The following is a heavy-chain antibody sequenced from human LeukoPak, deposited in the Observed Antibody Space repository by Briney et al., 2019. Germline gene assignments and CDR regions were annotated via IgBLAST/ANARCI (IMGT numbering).Heavy chain of an antibody. V-gene: IGHV3-30-3*01. CDR1: GFTFSSYA. CDR2: ISYDGSNK. CDR3: AKDPYCSSTSCYQGNWFDP. Sequence: GRSLRLSCAASGFTFSSYAMHWVRQAPGKGLEWVAVISYDGSNKYYADSVKGRFTISRDNSKNTLYLQMNSLRAEDTAVYYCAKDPYCSSTSCYQGNWFDPWGQGILVTVSS. D-gene: IGHD2-2*01. J-gene: IGHJ5*02.